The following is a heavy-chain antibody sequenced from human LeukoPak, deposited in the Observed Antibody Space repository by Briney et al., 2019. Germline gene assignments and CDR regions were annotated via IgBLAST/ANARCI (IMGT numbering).Heavy chain of an antibody. D-gene: IGHD3-22*01. V-gene: IGHV3-30*18. J-gene: IGHJ4*02. CDR3: AKDALGGYDSSGYFDY. CDR1: GFTFSSYG. Sequence: GGSLRLSCAASGFTFSSYGMHWVRQAPGKGLEGVAVISYDGSNKYYADSVKGRFTISRDNSKNTLYLQMNSLRAEDTAVYYCAKDALGGYDSSGYFDYWGQGTLVTVSS. CDR2: ISYDGSNK.